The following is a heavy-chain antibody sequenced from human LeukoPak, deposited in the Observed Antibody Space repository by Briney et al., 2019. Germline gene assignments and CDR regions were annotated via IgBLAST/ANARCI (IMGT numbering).Heavy chain of an antibody. V-gene: IGHV3-9*01. CDR3: AKAPSYDYARLFVS. CDR1: GFTFDDYA. D-gene: IGHD4-17*01. J-gene: IGHJ4*02. Sequence: GGSLGLSCAASGFTFDDYAMHWVRQAPGKGLEWVSGISWNSGSTGYADSVKGRFTISRDNAKNSLYLQMNSLRAEGTALYYCAKAPSYDYARLFVSWGQGALVTVSS. CDR2: ISWNSGST.